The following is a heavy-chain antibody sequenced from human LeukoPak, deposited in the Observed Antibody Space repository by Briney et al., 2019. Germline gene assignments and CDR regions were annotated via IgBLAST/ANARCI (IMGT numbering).Heavy chain of an antibody. Sequence: SETLSLTCAVYGGSFSGYYWSWIRQPPGKGLEWIGEINHSGSTNYNPSLKSRVTISVDTSKNQLSLKLSSVTAADTAVYYCARGLHGGKGGYNYWGQGTLVTVSS. CDR3: ARGLHGGKGGYNY. D-gene: IGHD4-23*01. J-gene: IGHJ4*02. V-gene: IGHV4-34*01. CDR1: GGSFSGYY. CDR2: INHSGST.